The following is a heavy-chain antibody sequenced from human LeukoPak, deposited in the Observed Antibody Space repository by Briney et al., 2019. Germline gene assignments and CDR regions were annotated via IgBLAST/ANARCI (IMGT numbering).Heavy chain of an antibody. J-gene: IGHJ4*02. CDR3: ARSLNYYYDSSGSFDY. Sequence: SETLSLTCTVSGGSIISYYWSWIRQPAGKGLEWIGRIYISGSTNYNPSLKSRVTMSVDTSKNQFSLKLSSVTAADTAVYYCARSLNYYYDSSGSFDYWGQGTLATVSS. CDR2: IYISGST. CDR1: GGSIISYY. D-gene: IGHD3-22*01. V-gene: IGHV4-4*07.